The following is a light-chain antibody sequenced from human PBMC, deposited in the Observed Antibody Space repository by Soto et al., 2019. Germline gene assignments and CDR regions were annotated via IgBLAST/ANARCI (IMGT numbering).Light chain of an antibody. Sequence: EIVLTQSPVTLSLSPGERATLSCRASQSVTGSYLAWYQQKPGRAPSLLIYGASNRATGIPDRFSGSGSGTEFTLTISRLQPEDFALYYCQQYNGSPFTFGPGTKVDIK. CDR3: QQYNGSPFT. V-gene: IGKV3-20*01. J-gene: IGKJ3*01. CDR2: GAS. CDR1: QSVTGSY.